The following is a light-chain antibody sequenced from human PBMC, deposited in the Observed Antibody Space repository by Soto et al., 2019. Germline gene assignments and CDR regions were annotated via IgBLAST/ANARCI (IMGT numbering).Light chain of an antibody. CDR3: QHYNSYSEA. V-gene: IGKV1-5*03. Sequence: IHMTQSPSTLSGSVGDRVTILCRASQTISSWLAWYQQKKGKAPKLLIYKASTLKSGVPSRFSGSGSRTEFTLTISSLQTDDFATYYCQHYNSYSEAFGQGTKVDIK. J-gene: IGKJ1*01. CDR2: KAS. CDR1: QTISSW.